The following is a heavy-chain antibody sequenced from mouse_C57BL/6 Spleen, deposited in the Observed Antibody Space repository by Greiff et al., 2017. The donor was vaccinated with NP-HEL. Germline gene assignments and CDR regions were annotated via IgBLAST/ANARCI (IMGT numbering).Heavy chain of an antibody. D-gene: IGHD2-1*01. Sequence: QVQLQQPGAELVKPGASVKLSCKASGYTFTSYWMHWVKQRPGQGLEWIGMIHPNSGSTNYNEKFKSKATLTVDKSSSTAYMQLSSLTSEDSAVYYCARVDLLWRYAMDYWGQGTSVTVSS. CDR3: ARVDLLWRYAMDY. CDR1: GYTFTSYW. J-gene: IGHJ4*01. CDR2: IHPNSGST. V-gene: IGHV1-64*01.